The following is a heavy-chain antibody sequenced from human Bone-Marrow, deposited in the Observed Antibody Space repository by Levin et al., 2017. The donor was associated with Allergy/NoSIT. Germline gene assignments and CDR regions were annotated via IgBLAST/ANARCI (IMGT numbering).Heavy chain of an antibody. CDR2: ISYDGSKK. CDR3: AKVIYSDNVFDP. J-gene: IGHJ5*02. V-gene: IGHV3-30*18. D-gene: IGHD4-17*01. Sequence: PGGSLRLSCAASGFALSMYGMHWVRQAPGKGLEWVAFISYDGSKKYNEDSVKGRFTISRDSSKNTLYLQMNSLRSEDTAVYYCAKVIYSDNVFDPWGQGTLVTVA. CDR1: GFALSMYG.